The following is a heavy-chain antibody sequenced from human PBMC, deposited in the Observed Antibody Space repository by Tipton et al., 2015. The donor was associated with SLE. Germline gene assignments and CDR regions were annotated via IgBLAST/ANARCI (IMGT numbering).Heavy chain of an antibody. CDR1: GGSFSGYY. J-gene: IGHJ3*02. Sequence: TLSLTCAVYGGSFSGYYWSWIRQPPGKGLEWIGEINHSGSTYYNTSLESRVTISVDTTKNQFSLKLSAVTAADTAVYYCATGGDLVQQGALGIWGRGTVVTVSS. CDR3: ATGGDLVQQGALGI. V-gene: IGHV4-34*01. D-gene: IGHD2-8*01. CDR2: INHSGST.